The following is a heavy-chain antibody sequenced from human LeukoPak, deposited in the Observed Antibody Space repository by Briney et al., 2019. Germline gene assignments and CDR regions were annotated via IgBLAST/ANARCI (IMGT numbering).Heavy chain of an antibody. Sequence: SETLSLTCAVYGGSFSGYYWSWIRQPPGKGLEWIGEINHSGSTNYNPSLKSRVTISVDTSKNQFSLKLSSVTAADTAVYYCARGSAVFITPSEGYFDYWGQGTLVTVYS. V-gene: IGHV4-34*01. CDR2: INHSGST. CDR1: GGSFSGYY. CDR3: ARGSAVFITPSEGYFDY. D-gene: IGHD3-22*01. J-gene: IGHJ4*02.